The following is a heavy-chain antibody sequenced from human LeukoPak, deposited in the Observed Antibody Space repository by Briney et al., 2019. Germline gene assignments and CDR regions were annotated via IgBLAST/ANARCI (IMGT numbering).Heavy chain of an antibody. CDR2: IYYSGNT. CDR1: GGSISSYY. V-gene: IGHV4-59*01. Sequence: SEALSLTCTVSGGSISSYYWSWIRQPPGKGLEWIGYIYYSGNTYYNPSLKSRVTISVDTSKNQFSLKVNSVTAADAAVYYCARTKPLDPFDFWGQGALVTVSS. J-gene: IGHJ3*01. CDR3: ARTKPLDPFDF.